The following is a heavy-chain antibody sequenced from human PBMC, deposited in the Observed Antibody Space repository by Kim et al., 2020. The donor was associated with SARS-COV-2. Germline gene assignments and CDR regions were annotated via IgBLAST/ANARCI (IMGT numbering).Heavy chain of an antibody. CDR3: ARRDIVATNYYYGMDV. Sequence: ASVKVSCKASGYTFTGYYMHWVRQAPGQGLEWMGRINPNSGGTNYAQKFQGRVTMTRDTSISTAYMELSRLRSDDTAVYYCARRDIVATNYYYGMDVWGQGTTVTVSS. V-gene: IGHV1-2*06. CDR1: GYTFTGYY. J-gene: IGHJ6*02. D-gene: IGHD5-12*01. CDR2: INPNSGGT.